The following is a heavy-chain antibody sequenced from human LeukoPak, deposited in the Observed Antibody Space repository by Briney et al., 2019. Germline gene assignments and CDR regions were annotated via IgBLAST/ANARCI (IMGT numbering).Heavy chain of an antibody. J-gene: IGHJ4*02. CDR2: IKQDGSEK. V-gene: IGHV3-7*01. CDR3: ARYSSSWYMDYFDY. D-gene: IGHD6-13*01. CDR1: GFTFSSYW. Sequence: GGSLRLSCAASGFTFSSYWMSWVRQAPGKGLEWVANIKQDGSEKYYVDSVKGRFTISRDNAKNSLYLQMNSLRAEDTAVYYCARYSSSWYMDYFDYWGQGTLVTVSS.